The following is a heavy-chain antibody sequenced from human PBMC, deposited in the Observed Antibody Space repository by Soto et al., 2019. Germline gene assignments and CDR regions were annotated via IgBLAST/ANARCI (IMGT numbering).Heavy chain of an antibody. V-gene: IGHV3-30*18. J-gene: IGHJ4*02. CDR3: AKDGGIAGGFDY. CDR1: GFTFSSYG. Sequence: QVQLVESGGGAVQPGRSLRLSCAASGFTFSSYGMHWVRQAPGKGLEWVAVISYDGSNKYYADSVKGRFTISRDNSKNTLYLQMNSLRAEDTAVYYCAKDGGIAGGFDYWGQGTLVTVSS. D-gene: IGHD6-13*01. CDR2: ISYDGSNK.